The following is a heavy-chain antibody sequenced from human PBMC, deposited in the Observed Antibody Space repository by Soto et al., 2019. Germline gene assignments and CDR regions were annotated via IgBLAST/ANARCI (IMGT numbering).Heavy chain of an antibody. Sequence: SVKVSCKASGGTFSSYAISRVRQAPGQGLEWMGGIIPIFGTANYAQKFQGRVTITADESTSTTYMELSSLRSEDTAVYYCASGYSSSYYYYGMDVWGQGTTVTVSS. CDR1: GGTFSSYA. D-gene: IGHD6-13*01. CDR3: ASGYSSSYYYYGMDV. CDR2: IIPIFGTA. J-gene: IGHJ6*02. V-gene: IGHV1-69*13.